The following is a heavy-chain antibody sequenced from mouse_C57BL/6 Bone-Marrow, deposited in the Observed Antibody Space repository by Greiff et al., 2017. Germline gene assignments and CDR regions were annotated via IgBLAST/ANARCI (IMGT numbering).Heavy chain of an antibody. J-gene: IGHJ2*01. CDR2: IVPSASYP. V-gene: IGHV1-69*01. CDR1: GYTFTSYW. CDR3: ERGLFDY. Sequence: QVQLQQPGAELVMPGASVKLSCKASGYTFTSYWMHWVKQRPGQGLEWIGEIVPSASYPNYNQKFKGKSTLTVDTSSSTAYMPLRTLTTEDSAIYYCERGLFDYWGQGTTLTVSS.